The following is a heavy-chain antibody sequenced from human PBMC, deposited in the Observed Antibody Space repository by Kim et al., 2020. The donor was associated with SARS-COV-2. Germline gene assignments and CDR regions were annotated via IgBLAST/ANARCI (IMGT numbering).Heavy chain of an antibody. CDR3: ASLHYYDSSGPISEDY. CDR1: GGSFSGYY. Sequence: SETLSLTCAVYGGSFSGYYWSWIRQPPGKGLEWIGEINHSGSTNYNPSLKSRVTISVDTSKNQFSLKLSSVTAADTAVYYCASLHYYDSSGPISEDYWGQGTLVTVSS. V-gene: IGHV4-34*01. J-gene: IGHJ4*02. D-gene: IGHD3-22*01. CDR2: INHSGST.